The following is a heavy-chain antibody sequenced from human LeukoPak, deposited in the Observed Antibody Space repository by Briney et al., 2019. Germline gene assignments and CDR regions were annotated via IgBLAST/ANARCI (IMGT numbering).Heavy chain of an antibody. J-gene: IGHJ4*02. CDR1: GFTFSSYT. V-gene: IGHV3-64*01. D-gene: IGHD2-2*01. Sequence: PGGSLRLSCAASGFTFSSYTMHWVRQAPGKGLEYVSAISSNGGSTYYANSVKGRFTISRDNSKNTLYLQMGSLRAEDMAVYYCARSVKWSSSSCYDYWGQGTLVTVSS. CDR2: ISSNGGST. CDR3: ARSVKWSSSSCYDY.